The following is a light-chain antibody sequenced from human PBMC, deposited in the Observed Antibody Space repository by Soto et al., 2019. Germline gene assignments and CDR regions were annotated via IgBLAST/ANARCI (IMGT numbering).Light chain of an antibody. J-gene: IGKJ1*01. CDR3: QQYFSTPPT. CDR2: WAS. Sequence: DIVMTQSPDSLAVSLGERATINCKSSQSLLYSSNNKNYLAWYQQKSGQPPKLLFYWASTRESGVPDRFSCSGSETDFTLTFTSLQPEDVAVYYCQQYFSTPPTFGQGTKVEIK. V-gene: IGKV4-1*01. CDR1: QSLLYSSNNKNY.